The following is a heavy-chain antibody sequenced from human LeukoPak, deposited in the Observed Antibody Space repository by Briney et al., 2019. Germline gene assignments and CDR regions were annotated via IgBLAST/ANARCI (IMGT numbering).Heavy chain of an antibody. CDR1: GFTFSSYW. CDR2: INSDGSST. Sequence: PGGSLRLSCAASGFTFSSYWMHWVRHAPGKGLVWVSRINSDGSSTSYADSVKGRFTISRDNAKNTLYLQMNSLRAEDTAVYYCARGGDYGDYDLDYWGQGTLVTVSS. V-gene: IGHV3-74*01. CDR3: ARGGDYGDYDLDY. D-gene: IGHD4-17*01. J-gene: IGHJ4*02.